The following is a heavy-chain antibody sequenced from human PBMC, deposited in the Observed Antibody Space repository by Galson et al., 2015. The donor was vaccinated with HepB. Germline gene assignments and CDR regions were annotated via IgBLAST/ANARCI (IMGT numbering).Heavy chain of an antibody. CDR2: LTYGGSNK. J-gene: IGHJ2*01. CDR3: ARDRANGRCGYLDL. D-gene: IGHD2-8*01. CDR1: GFSFSSYE. V-gene: IGHV3-30-3*01. Sequence: SLRLSCAASGFSFSSYEMHWVRQAPGKGLEWVAALTYGGSNKYYADSVKGRFTVSRDNSKNTLYLQLSSLTPVDTAVYYCARDRANGRCGYLDLWGRGALVTVSS.